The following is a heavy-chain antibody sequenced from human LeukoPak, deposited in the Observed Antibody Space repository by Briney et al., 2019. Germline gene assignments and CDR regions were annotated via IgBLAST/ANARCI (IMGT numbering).Heavy chain of an antibody. CDR3: ARDVSSADIVVVVAATLFDS. Sequence: GASVKVSCKASVYTFTGYYMHWVRQAPGQGLEWMGWINPNSGGTNYAQKFQGRVTMTRDTSISTAYMELSRLRSDDTAVYYCARDVSSADIVVVVAATLFDSWGQGTLVTVSS. D-gene: IGHD2-15*01. CDR2: INPNSGGT. J-gene: IGHJ4*02. V-gene: IGHV1-2*02. CDR1: VYTFTGYY.